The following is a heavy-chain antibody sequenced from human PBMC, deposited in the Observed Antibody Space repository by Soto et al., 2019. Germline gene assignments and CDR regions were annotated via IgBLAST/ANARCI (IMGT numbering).Heavy chain of an antibody. CDR1: GYTFTSYG. V-gene: IGHV1-18*01. J-gene: IGHJ6*03. CDR3: ARTGTIEYYYFYMDV. D-gene: IGHD1-7*01. CDR2: ISAYNGNT. Sequence: ASVKVSCKASGYTFTSYGISWVRQAPGQGLEWMGWISAYNGNTNYAQKLQGRVTMTTDTSTSTAYMELRSLRSDDTAVYYCARTGTIEYYYFYMDVWGKGTTVIVSS.